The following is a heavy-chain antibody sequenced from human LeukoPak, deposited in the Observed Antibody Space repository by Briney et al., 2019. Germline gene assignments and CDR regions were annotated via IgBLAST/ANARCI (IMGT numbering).Heavy chain of an antibody. CDR3: ARGCSSTSCYKY. Sequence: NPSETLSLTCTVSGGSISSYYWSWIRQPPGKGLEWIGYIYYSGSTNYNPSLKSRVTISVDTSKNQFSLKLSSVTAADTAVYYRARGCSSTSCYKYWGQGTLVTVSS. D-gene: IGHD2-2*02. CDR1: GGSISSYY. V-gene: IGHV4-59*01. CDR2: IYYSGST. J-gene: IGHJ4*02.